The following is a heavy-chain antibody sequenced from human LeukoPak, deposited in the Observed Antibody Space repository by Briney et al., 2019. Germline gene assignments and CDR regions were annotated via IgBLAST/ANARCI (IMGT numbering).Heavy chain of an antibody. CDR1: GYTFTSYG. CDR2: ISAYNGNT. CDR3: ARDERGAPGIAVVYYYYYGMDV. Sequence: ASVKVSCKASGYTFTSYGISWVRQALGQGLEWMGWISAYNGNTNYAQKLQGRVTMTTDISTSTAYMELRSLRSDDTAVYYCARDERGAPGIAVVYYYYYGMDVWGQGTTVTVSS. J-gene: IGHJ6*02. V-gene: IGHV1-18*01. D-gene: IGHD6-19*01.